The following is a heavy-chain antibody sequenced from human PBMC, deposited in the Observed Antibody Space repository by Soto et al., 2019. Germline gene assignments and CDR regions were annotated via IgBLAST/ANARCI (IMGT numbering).Heavy chain of an antibody. CDR2: IIPMFGTT. J-gene: IGHJ6*02. D-gene: IGHD3-10*01. CDR1: GGTFNKYA. V-gene: IGHV1-69*12. CDR3: ARGDYGSGRHYNGGSWGTGTYNFYYGMDV. Sequence: QVQLVQSGAEVKKPGSSVKVSCEASGGTFNKYAFTWVRQAPGRGLEWMGGIIPMFGTTSYAQKFQGRVTITADESTSTADMHLRSLRSEDSAVYFCARGDYGSGRHYNGGSWGTGTYNFYYGMDVWGPGTTVTVSS.